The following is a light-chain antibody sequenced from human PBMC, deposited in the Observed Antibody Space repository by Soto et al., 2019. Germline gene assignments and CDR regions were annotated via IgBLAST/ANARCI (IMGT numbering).Light chain of an antibody. CDR2: GAS. Sequence: EIGMTQSPATLSLSPGETATLSCRASQSVHSNLAWFQQHPGQAPRLLIYGASSTATGIPVRFSGSGSGTEFTLTISSLQPEDSAVYYCQQYTDWPWGTFGGGTKVGIK. V-gene: IGKV3-15*01. CDR3: QQYTDWPWGT. CDR1: QSVHSN. J-gene: IGKJ4*01.